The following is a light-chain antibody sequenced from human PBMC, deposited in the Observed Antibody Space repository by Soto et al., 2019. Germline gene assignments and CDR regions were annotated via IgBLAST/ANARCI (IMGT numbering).Light chain of an antibody. V-gene: IGLV1-44*01. Sequence: QSVLTQPPSASGTPGQRVTISCSGSSSNIGSNTVNWYQQLPGTAPKLLIYSNNQRPSGVHDRFSGSKSGTSASLAISGLQSEDEADYYCAAWDDSLNGDWVFGGGTKLTVL. CDR1: SSNIGSNT. CDR2: SNN. J-gene: IGLJ3*02. CDR3: AAWDDSLNGDWV.